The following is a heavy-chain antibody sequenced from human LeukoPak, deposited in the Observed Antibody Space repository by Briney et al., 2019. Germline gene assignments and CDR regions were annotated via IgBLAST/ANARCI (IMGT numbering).Heavy chain of an antibody. J-gene: IGHJ6*02. CDR2: ISTGSSTI. CDR3: AREWGENWNARYYYHGMDV. D-gene: IGHD1-1*01. V-gene: IGHV3-48*01. CDR1: GFTFSSYN. Sequence: GGSLRLSCAASGFTFSSYNMNWVRQAPGKGLEWASCISTGSSTIYYADSVKGRFTTSRDNAKKSLYLQMNSLRAEDTAVYYCAREWGENWNARYYYHGMDVWGQGTTVTVSS.